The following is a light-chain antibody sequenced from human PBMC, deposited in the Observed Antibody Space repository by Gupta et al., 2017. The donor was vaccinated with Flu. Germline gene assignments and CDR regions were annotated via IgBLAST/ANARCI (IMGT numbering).Light chain of an antibody. J-gene: IGLJ3*02. V-gene: IGLV2-14*01. CDR3: CSYTRTSILGV. Sequence: VSWYQIHPVQAPKLLISEVITRPSVVPYRFSGSKSGNTASLIISGVHPEDEAFYYCCSYTRTSILGVFGGGTKLTVL. CDR2: EVI.